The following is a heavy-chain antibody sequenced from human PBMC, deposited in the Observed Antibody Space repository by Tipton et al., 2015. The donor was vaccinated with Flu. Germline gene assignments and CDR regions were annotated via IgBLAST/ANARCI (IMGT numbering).Heavy chain of an antibody. V-gene: IGHV3-53*01. CDR3: ARDEGGTYPD. D-gene: IGHD1-14*01. Sequence: SLRLSCTTSGFTFGDYGIIWVRQAPRKGLEWVSIVYDDGRTYYADSVEGRFAISRDNSKNILYLQMNSLRADDTAVYFCARDEGGTYPDWGQGTLVTVSS. CDR1: GFTFGDYG. CDR2: VYDDGRT. J-gene: IGHJ4*02.